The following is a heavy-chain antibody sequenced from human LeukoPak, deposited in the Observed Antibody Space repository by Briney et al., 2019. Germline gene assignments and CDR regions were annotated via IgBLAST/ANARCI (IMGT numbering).Heavy chain of an antibody. CDR1: GYTFTSYY. J-gene: IGHJ4*02. D-gene: IGHD3-22*01. V-gene: IGHV1-46*01. CDR2: INPSGGST. CDR3: ARDISHYYDSSGQGEYFDY. Sequence: ASVKVSCKASGYTFTSYYMHWVRQAPGQGLEWMGIINPSGGSTSYAQKFQGRVTMTRDTSTSTVYMELSSLRSEDTAVYYCARDISHYYDSSGQGEYFDYWGQGTLVTVSS.